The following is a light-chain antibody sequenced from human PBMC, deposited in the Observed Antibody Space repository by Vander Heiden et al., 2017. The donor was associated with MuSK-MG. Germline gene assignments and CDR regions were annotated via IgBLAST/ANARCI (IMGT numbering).Light chain of an antibody. CDR3: QHSYNTPFT. V-gene: IGKV1-39*01. CDR1: QSISYN. CDR2: GAS. J-gene: IGKJ3*01. Sequence: DIQMTQSPSSLSASVGDRVTISCRASQSISYNLNWYQQKPGKAPKLLMYGASNLQSGVPSRFSGSGSGTDFTLTISSLQPEDFATYYCQHSYNTPFTFGRGTKLDIK.